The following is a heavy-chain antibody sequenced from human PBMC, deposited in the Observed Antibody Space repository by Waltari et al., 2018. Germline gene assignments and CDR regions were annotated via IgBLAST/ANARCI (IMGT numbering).Heavy chain of an antibody. Sequence: EVQLVESGGGLVQPGGSLRLSCAASGFTFSSYAMSWVRQAPGKGMEWVSAIMGSGGSTYYADSLKGRFTISRDNSKNTLYLQMNSLRAEDTAVYYCAKDRSTILGYCSGGSCQRFDYWGQGTLVTVSS. J-gene: IGHJ4*02. CDR3: AKDRSTILGYCSGGSCQRFDY. CDR1: GFTFSSYA. V-gene: IGHV3-23*04. D-gene: IGHD2-15*01. CDR2: IMGSGGST.